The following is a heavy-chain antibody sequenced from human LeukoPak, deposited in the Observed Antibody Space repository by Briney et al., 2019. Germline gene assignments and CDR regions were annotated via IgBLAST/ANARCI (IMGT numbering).Heavy chain of an antibody. CDR1: GGSNSGYY. CDR3: ARLITGTTTAFDI. Sequence: SETLSLTCTVSGGSNSGYYWSWIRQPAGKGLEWIGRVYTSGSTHYNPSLKSRVTMSVDTSKNQFSLKLSSVTAADTAVYYCARLITGTTTAFDIWGQGTMVTVSS. D-gene: IGHD1-7*01. CDR2: VYTSGST. J-gene: IGHJ3*02. V-gene: IGHV4-4*07.